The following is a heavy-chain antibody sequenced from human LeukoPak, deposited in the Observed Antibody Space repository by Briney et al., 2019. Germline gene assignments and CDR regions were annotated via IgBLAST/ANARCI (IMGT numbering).Heavy chain of an antibody. CDR3: ARGPPYAPGVLGV. D-gene: IGHD7-27*01. V-gene: IGHV4-4*02. J-gene: IGHJ6*04. CDR2: IYHSGST. CDR1: GGSISSRNW. Sequence: SETLSLTCAVSGGSISSRNWWSWVRQPPGKGLEWIGEIYHSGSTNYNPSLKTRVTISVDKSKNQFSLKLSSVTAADTAVYYCARGPPYAPGVLGVWGKGTTVTISS.